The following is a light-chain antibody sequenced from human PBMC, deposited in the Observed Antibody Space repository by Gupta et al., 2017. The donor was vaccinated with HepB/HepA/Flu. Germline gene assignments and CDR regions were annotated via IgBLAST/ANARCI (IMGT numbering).Light chain of an antibody. CDR1: QSVSRY. J-gene: IGKJ4*01. Sequence: EIVLTQSPATLSLSPGERATLSCRASQSVSRYLAWYQQKPGQPPSLLVFDASNRATGVPARFSGSGSGTEFTLTISSREPEDFAVYYCQQRINWPLTFGGGTRVEIK. CDR3: QQRINWPLT. CDR2: DAS. V-gene: IGKV3-11*01.